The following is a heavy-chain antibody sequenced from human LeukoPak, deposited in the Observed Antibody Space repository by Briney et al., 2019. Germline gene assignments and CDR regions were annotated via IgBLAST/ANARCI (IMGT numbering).Heavy chain of an antibody. J-gene: IGHJ6*02. V-gene: IGHV4-59*01. CDR2: IYHSGST. CDR3: ARVSRSYNYHYFGMDV. Sequence: SETLSLTCTVSDGSISSYYWSWIRQPPGKGLEWIGYIYHSGSTNYNPSLKSRVTISVDTSKNQFSLKLSSVTAADTAVYYCARVSRSYNYHYFGMDVWGQGTTVTVSS. D-gene: IGHD3-10*01. CDR1: DGSISSYY.